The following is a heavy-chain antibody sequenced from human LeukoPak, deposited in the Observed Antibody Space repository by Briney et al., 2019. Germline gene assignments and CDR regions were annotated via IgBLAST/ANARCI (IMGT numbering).Heavy chain of an antibody. Sequence: PSETLSLTCTVSGGSLNNYYWSWIRQPAGRGLEWIGRIYTTGSTNYNPSLQSRVTMSVDTSNNQFSLKVNSVTAADTAVYYCARDRPYSASASLFDFWGQGTLVTVSS. CDR2: IYTTGST. V-gene: IGHV4-4*07. CDR1: GGSLNNYY. J-gene: IGHJ4*02. CDR3: ARDRPYSASASLFDF. D-gene: IGHD1-26*01.